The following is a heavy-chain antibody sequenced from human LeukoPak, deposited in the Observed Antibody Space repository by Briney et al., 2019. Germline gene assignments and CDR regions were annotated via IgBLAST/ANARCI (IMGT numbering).Heavy chain of an antibody. J-gene: IGHJ3*02. V-gene: IGHV4-61*02. Sequence: SQTLSLTCTVSGGSISSGSYYWRWIRQPAGKGLEWIGRIYTSGSTNYNPSLKSRVTISVDTSKNQFSLKLSSVTAADTAVYYCGQGSSGWYHDAFDIWGQGTMVTVSS. D-gene: IGHD6-19*01. CDR1: GGSISSGSYY. CDR2: IYTSGST. CDR3: GQGSSGWYHDAFDI.